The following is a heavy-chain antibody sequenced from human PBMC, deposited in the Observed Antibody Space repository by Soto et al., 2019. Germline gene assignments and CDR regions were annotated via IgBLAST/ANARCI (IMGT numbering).Heavy chain of an antibody. CDR2: IYWDDDK. J-gene: IGHJ4*02. CDR3: AHRVLRTVFGLVTTTAIYFDF. D-gene: IGHD3-3*01. CDR1: GFSLTTSGLG. Sequence: QITLNESGPTVVRPTETLTLTCRFSGFSLTTSGLGVGWVRQSPGKAPEWLALIYWDDDKRYSESLKGRLTITKDTSKNQVVLTVANLDPTDTATYYCAHRVLRTVFGLVTTTAIYFDFWVQGTPVAVSS. V-gene: IGHV2-5*02.